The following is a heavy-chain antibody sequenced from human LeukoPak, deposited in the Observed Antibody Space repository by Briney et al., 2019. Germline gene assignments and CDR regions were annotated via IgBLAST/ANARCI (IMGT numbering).Heavy chain of an antibody. V-gene: IGHV3-23*01. J-gene: IGHJ4*02. CDR3: AKVGSGSYYFDY. CDR1: GITFSSYV. CDR2: ISGSGGVT. D-gene: IGHD3-10*01. Sequence: GGSLRLSCAASGITFSSYVMSWVRQAPGKGLEWVSSISGSGGVTTYADSVKGRFTISRDNSKNTLYLQMNSLRAEDTAVYYCAKVGSGSYYFDYWGQGTLVTVSS.